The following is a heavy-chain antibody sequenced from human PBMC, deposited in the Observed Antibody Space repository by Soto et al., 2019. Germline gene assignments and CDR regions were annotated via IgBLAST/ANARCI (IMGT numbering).Heavy chain of an antibody. Sequence: VQLVQSGAEVKKPGASVKVSCKASGYTFTSYGISWGRQAPGQGLEWMGWISAYNGHTNSAPKLQGRVTMTTDTSTSTAYTELRSLRSDDTAVYCCARMAAAGKGWFDPWGQGSLVTVSS. CDR3: ARMAAAGKGWFDP. CDR2: ISAYNGHT. V-gene: IGHV1-18*01. CDR1: GYTFTSYG. D-gene: IGHD6-13*01. J-gene: IGHJ5*02.